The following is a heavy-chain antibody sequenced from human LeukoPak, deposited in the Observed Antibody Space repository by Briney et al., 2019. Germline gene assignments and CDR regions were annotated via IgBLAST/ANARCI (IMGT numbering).Heavy chain of an antibody. D-gene: IGHD5-24*01. Sequence: PSETLSLTCAVSGGSISTYYWSWIRQPPGKGLEWIGYVYYSGSTNYNPSLKSRVTISVQTSNNQFSLKLSSVTAADTAVYYCARSSSILTIPTFDYWGRGILVTVSS. CDR3: ARSSSILTIPTFDY. CDR1: GGSISTYY. V-gene: IGHV4-59*01. CDR2: VYYSGST. J-gene: IGHJ4*02.